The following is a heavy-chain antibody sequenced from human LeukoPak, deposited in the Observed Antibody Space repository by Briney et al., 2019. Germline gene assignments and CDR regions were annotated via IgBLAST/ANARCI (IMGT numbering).Heavy chain of an antibody. Sequence: SETLSLTCTVSGGSISSSSYYWGWIRQPPGKGLEWIGSIYYSGSTYYNPSLKSRVTISVDTSKNQFSLKLSSVTAADTAVYYCARGTKYYYGSGSYLFDYWGQGTLVTVSS. J-gene: IGHJ4*02. CDR2: IYYSGST. V-gene: IGHV4-39*07. CDR3: ARGTKYYYGSGSYLFDY. D-gene: IGHD3-10*01. CDR1: GGSISSSSYY.